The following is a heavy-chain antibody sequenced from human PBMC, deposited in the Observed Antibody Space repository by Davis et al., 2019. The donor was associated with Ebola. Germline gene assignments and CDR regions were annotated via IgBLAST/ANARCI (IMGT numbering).Heavy chain of an antibody. CDR2: IYSGGST. CDR3: ARLRWYFDY. D-gene: IGHD2-15*01. J-gene: IGHJ4*02. V-gene: IGHV3-53*04. Sequence: GGSLRLSCAASGFTFSSYSMNWVRQAPGKGLEWVSVIYSGGSTDYADSVKGRFTISRHNSNNTLYLQMNSLRAEDTAVYYCARLRWYFDYWGQGTLVTVSS. CDR1: GFTFSSYS.